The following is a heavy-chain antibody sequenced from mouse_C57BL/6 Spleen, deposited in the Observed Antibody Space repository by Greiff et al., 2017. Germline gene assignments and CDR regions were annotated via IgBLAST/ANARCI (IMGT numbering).Heavy chain of an antibody. CDR3: ARRDSSWFAY. Sequence: DVQLVGSGGGLVKPGGSLKLSCAAPRFTFSDYGMHWVRQAPEKGVEWVAYISSGSSTLYYADTVKGRFTISRDNAKNTLFLQMTSLRSEDTAMYYCARRDSSWFAYWGQGTLVTVSA. V-gene: IGHV5-17*01. CDR1: RFTFSDYG. J-gene: IGHJ3*01. CDR2: ISSGSSTL.